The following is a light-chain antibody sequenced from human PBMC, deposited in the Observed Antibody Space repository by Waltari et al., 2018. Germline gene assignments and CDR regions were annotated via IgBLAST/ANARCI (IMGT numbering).Light chain of an antibody. V-gene: IGKV4-1*01. CDR1: QSVFYSSNNKND. CDR3: HQYYSSPRT. J-gene: IGKJ1*01. Sequence: DIVMTQSPDSLAVSLGERATINSKSSQSVFYSSNNKNDLAWYQQKPGQPPKLLIYWASTRESGVPDRFSGSGSGTDFTLTISSLQAEDVAVYYCHQYYSSPRTFGQGTKVAIK. CDR2: WAS.